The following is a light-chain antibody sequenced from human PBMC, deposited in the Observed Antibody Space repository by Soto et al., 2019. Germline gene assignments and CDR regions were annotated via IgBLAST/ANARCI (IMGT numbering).Light chain of an antibody. CDR1: QSLLHITGEPF. V-gene: IGKV2D-29*02. Sequence: DVVMTQTPLSLSVAPGQPASISCKSSQSLLHITGEPFLSWYLQKPGQSPQLLIYEVSTRVSGVPDRFSGRVSGTGLTLEINRVGTDDVGIYYCMQRTQLPPTFGQGTRLAIE. CDR3: MQRTQLPPT. CDR2: EVS. J-gene: IGKJ5*01.